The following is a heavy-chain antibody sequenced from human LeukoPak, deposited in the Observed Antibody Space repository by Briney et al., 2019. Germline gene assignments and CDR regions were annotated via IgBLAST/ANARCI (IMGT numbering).Heavy chain of an antibody. V-gene: IGHV4-38-2*02. J-gene: IGHJ4*02. D-gene: IGHD3-3*01. CDR1: GYSISSVSY. CDR2: IHHSGST. Sequence: SETLSLTCTVSGYSISSVSYWGWIRQPPGKALEWIGSIHHSGSTYYNPSLKSRVTISVDTSKNQLSLKLSSVTAADTAVYYCARAFGVVIYFDYWGQGTLVTVSS. CDR3: ARAFGVVIYFDY.